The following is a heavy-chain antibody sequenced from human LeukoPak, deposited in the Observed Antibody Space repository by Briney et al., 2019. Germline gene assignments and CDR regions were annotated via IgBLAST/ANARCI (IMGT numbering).Heavy chain of an antibody. D-gene: IGHD3-22*01. V-gene: IGHV3-33*01. CDR2: IWYDGSKK. CDR1: GFTFSSYG. CDR3: ARDPTAYYDSSGYYLNTIDY. J-gene: IGHJ4*02. Sequence: GGSLRLSCAASGFTFSSYGMHWVRQAPGKGLEWVAVIWYDGSKKYYADSVKGRFTISRDNVKNTLYLQMNSLRAEDTAVYYCARDPTAYYDSSGYYLNTIDYWGQGTLVTVSS.